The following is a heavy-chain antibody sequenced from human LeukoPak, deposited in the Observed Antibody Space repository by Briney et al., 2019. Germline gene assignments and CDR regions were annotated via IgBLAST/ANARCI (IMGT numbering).Heavy chain of an antibody. D-gene: IGHD5-18*01. J-gene: IGHJ1*01. CDR3: ASRVLVTGFLQH. V-gene: IGHV4-39*01. Sequence: SETLSLTCTVSGGSISSSSSYWGWIRQPPGKGLEWIGSIYYSGSTYYNPSLKSRVTISVDTSKNQFSLKLSSVTAADTAVYYCASRVLVTGFLQHWGQGTLVTVSS. CDR1: GGSISSSSSY. CDR2: IYYSGST.